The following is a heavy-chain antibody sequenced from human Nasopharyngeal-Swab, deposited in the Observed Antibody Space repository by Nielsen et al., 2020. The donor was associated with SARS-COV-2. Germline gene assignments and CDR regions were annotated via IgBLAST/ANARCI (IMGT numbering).Heavy chain of an antibody. CDR3: ARRVRGVIEYYYYYYMDV. J-gene: IGHJ6*03. CDR1: GFTFSDYY. V-gene: IGHV3-11*06. Sequence: GESLKISCAASGFTFSDYYMSWIRQAPGKGLEWVSYISSSSSYTNYADSVKGRFTISRDNAKNSLYLQMNSLRAEDTAVYYCARRVRGVIEYYYYYYMDVWGKGTTVTVSS. D-gene: IGHD3-10*01. CDR2: ISSSSSYT.